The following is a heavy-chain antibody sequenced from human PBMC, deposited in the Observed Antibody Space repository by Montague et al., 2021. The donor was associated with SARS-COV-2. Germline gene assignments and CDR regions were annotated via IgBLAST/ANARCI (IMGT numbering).Heavy chain of an antibody. CDR2: IYYSGST. J-gene: IGHJ4*02. D-gene: IGHD1-1*01. Sequence: SETLSLTCTVSGGSISSYYWSWIRQPPGKGMEWIGYIYYSGSTNYNPSLKSRVTITVDTSTNQFSLKLSSVNAAATAVYYCARHRSLGLLSYSWIDYWGQGTLVTVSS. CDR1: GGSISSYY. CDR3: ARHRSLGLLSYSWIDY. V-gene: IGHV4-59*08.